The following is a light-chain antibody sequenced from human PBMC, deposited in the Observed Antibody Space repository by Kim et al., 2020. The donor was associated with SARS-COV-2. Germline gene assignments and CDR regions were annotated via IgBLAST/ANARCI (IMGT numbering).Light chain of an antibody. Sequence: SPGERATRSCRTSQTIGNNYLGWYQQKPGQAPRLLIYDASRRATGIPDRFSGSGSGTDFTLTITRLEPEDFAVFYCQQYGHSPLTFGGGTKVDIK. V-gene: IGKV3-20*01. CDR2: DAS. CDR3: QQYGHSPLT. CDR1: QTIGNNY. J-gene: IGKJ4*01.